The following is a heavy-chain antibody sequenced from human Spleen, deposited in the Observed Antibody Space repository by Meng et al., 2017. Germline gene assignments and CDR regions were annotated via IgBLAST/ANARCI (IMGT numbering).Heavy chain of an antibody. CDR1: GYTFTSYD. Sequence: QVQLVQSGAEVKKPGASVKVSCKASGYTFTSYDIHWVRQAPGQRPEWMGWINAGNGNTKYSQKFQGRVTVTRDTSASTAYMELRSLRSEDTAVYYCARGRWNGYNSGADAFDIWGQGTMVTVSS. J-gene: IGHJ3*02. D-gene: IGHD5-24*01. CDR2: INAGNGNT. CDR3: ARGRWNGYNSGADAFDI. V-gene: IGHV1-3*01.